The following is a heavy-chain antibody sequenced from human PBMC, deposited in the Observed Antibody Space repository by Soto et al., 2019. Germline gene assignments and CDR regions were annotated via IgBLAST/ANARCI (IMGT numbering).Heavy chain of an antibody. CDR1: GGSISSSTYF. Sequence: QLQLQESGPGLVKPSETLSLTCTVSGGSISSSTYFWGWIRQPPGKGLEWIGSIDYSGTTYYNTSPRTRATISVDTSKNQFSLKLSSVTAADTAVYYGARHASNSGSYSEYFQHWGQGTLVTVSS. CDR2: IDYSGTT. V-gene: IGHV4-39*01. D-gene: IGHD1-26*01. CDR3: ARHASNSGSYSEYFQH. J-gene: IGHJ1*01.